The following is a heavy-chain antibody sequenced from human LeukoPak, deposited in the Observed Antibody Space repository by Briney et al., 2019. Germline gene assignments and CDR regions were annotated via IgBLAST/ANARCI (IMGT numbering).Heavy chain of an antibody. J-gene: IGHJ5*02. D-gene: IGHD2-2*01. Sequence: NTSQTLSLTCSVSGDSIKRGAYGGSGIRQPPGKGLECMGDIYHRGISSYSPSLKRRFTISVDGSKNHFSFRLTSVTAADTAVYFSARDLRGCDSATCYRWFDPWGQGTLVIVSS. CDR3: ARDLRGCDSATCYRWFDP. V-gene: IGHV4-30-2*01. CDR2: IYHRGIS. CDR1: GDSIKRGAYG.